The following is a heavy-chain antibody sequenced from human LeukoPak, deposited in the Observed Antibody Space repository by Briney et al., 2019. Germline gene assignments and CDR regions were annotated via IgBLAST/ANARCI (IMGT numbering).Heavy chain of an antibody. CDR2: ISTYNGNT. CDR3: ARDPYSGSGSYFAS. V-gene: IGHV1-18*04. Sequence: ASVKVSCKASGYTFSSYGISWVRQAPGQGLEWMGWISTYNGNTNHPQKFQGRVTMTRGTSTSTVYMVLRSLKSDDTAVYYCARDPYSGSGSYFASWGQGTLVTVSS. D-gene: IGHD3-10*01. J-gene: IGHJ4*02. CDR1: GYTFSSYG.